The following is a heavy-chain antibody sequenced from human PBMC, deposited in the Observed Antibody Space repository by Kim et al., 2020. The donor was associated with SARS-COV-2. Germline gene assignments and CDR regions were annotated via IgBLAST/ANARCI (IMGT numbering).Heavy chain of an antibody. D-gene: IGHD3-10*01. J-gene: IGHJ4*02. CDR3: ARDLARGTMVRGDY. V-gene: IGHV3-66*01. CDR1: GFTVSSNY. CDR2: IYSGGST. Sequence: GGSLRLSCAASGFTVSSNYMSWVRQAPGKGLEWVSVIYSGGSTYYADSVKGRFTISRDNSKNTLYLQMNSLRAEDTAVYYCARDLARGTMVRGDYWGQGTLVTVSS.